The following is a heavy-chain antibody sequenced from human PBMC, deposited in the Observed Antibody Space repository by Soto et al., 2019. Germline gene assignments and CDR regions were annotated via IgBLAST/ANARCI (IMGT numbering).Heavy chain of an antibody. J-gene: IGHJ3*02. Sequence: QVQLVDSGGGVVQPGRSLRLSCTASGFTFTTYGMHWVRQAPGRGLEWVAVLSYDENSRDYADSVKGRFTISGDKTKNTLYRQMNSPRSEDTAMYYWARAKNGKYGAFGIWGQGTMVTVSS. V-gene: IGHV3-30*03. CDR1: GFTFTTYG. D-gene: IGHD2-8*01. CDR2: LSYDENSR. CDR3: ARAKNGKYGAFGI.